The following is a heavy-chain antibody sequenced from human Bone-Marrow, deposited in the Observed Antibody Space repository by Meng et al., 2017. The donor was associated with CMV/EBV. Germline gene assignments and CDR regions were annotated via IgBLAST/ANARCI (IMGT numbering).Heavy chain of an antibody. Sequence: GGSLRLSCAASGFTFSSYSMNWVRQAPGKGLEWVAFIRYDGSNKYYADSVKGRFTISRDNSKNTLYLQMNSLRAEDTAVYYCAKDDVYYYGSGSYQDYWGQGTLVTVSS. V-gene: IGHV3-30*02. J-gene: IGHJ4*02. CDR2: IRYDGSNK. CDR1: GFTFSSYS. D-gene: IGHD3-10*01. CDR3: AKDDVYYYGSGSYQDY.